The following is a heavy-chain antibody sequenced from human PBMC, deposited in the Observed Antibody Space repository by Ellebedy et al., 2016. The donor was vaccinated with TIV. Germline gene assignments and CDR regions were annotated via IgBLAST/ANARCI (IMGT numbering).Heavy chain of an antibody. CDR1: GFPFTRYW. V-gene: IGHV3-74*01. J-gene: IGHJ4*02. CDR3: VRGSGGYSYGSILHFDY. Sequence: PGGSLRLSCAASGFPFTRYWMPWARQAPGKGLVWVARINTDGSSTSYADSVEGRFTISRDNAKNTLFLQMNSLRGDDTAVYYCVRGSGGYSYGSILHFDYWGQGTLVTVSS. CDR2: INTDGSST. D-gene: IGHD5-18*01.